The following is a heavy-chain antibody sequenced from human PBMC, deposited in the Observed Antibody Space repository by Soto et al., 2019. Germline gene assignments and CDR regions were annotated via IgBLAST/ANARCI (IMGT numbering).Heavy chain of an antibody. D-gene: IGHD6-13*01. V-gene: IGHV4-34*01. CDR2: INHSGST. CDR3: ARAVGSSWSAYYYYYMDV. Sequence: PETLSLTCSVYGGSFSGYYWSWIRQPPGKGLEWIGEINHSGSTNYNPSLKSRVTISVDTSKNQFSLKLSSVTAADTAVYYCARAVGSSWSAYYYYYMDVWGKGTTVTVSS. CDR1: GGSFSGYY. J-gene: IGHJ6*03.